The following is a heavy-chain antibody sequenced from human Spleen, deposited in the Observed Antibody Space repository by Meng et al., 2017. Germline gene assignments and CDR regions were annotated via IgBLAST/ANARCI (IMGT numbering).Heavy chain of an antibody. V-gene: IGHV1-2*02. CDR3: ARVYSNPPYWFDP. Sequence: QVQLGQSGAEVKKPGASVKVSCKSTGHPFTRYYIPWGRQAPGQGLEWMGWINPDRGGTNTAQKFQGRVTLTWDTSSSTAYMELSRLTSDDTAVYYCARVYSNPPYWFDPWGQGTLVTVSS. J-gene: IGHJ5*02. D-gene: IGHD1-26*01. CDR1: GHPFTRYY. CDR2: INPDRGGT.